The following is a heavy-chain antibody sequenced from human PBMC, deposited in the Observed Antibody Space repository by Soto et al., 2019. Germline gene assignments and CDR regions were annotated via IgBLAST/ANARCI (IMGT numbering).Heavy chain of an antibody. J-gene: IGHJ5*02. CDR3: ARGGYCSGGSCYPYNWFDP. Sequence: SVNVSCKASGVTFSSYAISWVRQAPGQGLELMGGIIPIFGTANYEQKFQGRVTITADESTSTAYMELSSLRSEDTAVYYCARGGYCSGGSCYPYNWFDPWGQGTLVTVYS. CDR1: GVTFSSYA. V-gene: IGHV1-69*13. D-gene: IGHD2-15*01. CDR2: IIPIFGTA.